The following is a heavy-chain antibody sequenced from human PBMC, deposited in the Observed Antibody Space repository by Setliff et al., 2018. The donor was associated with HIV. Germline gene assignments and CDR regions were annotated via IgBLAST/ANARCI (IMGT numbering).Heavy chain of an antibody. V-gene: IGHV3-30*02. CDR2: IRCDGSNK. CDR1: GFTFSSYG. CDR3: AKDRYYDSSGSPFDY. J-gene: IGHJ4*02. D-gene: IGHD3-22*01. Sequence: GSLRLSCAASGFTFSSYGMHWVRQAPGKGLEWVAFIRCDGSNKYYADSVKGRFTISRDNSKNTLYLQMNSLRAEDTAVYYCAKDRYYDSSGSPFDYWGQGTLVTVSS.